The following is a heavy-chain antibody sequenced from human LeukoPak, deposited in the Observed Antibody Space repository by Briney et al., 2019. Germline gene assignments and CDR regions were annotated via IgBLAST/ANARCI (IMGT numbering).Heavy chain of an antibody. CDR1: GYTFTSYY. CDR3: ARDNVDYYGSGSYFGY. V-gene: IGHV1-46*01. D-gene: IGHD3-10*01. CDR2: INPSGGST. J-gene: IGHJ4*02. Sequence: ASVKVSCKASGYTFTSYYMHWVRQAPGQGLEWMGIINPSGGSTSYAQKFQGRVTMTRDTSTSTVYMELSSLRSEDTAVYYCARDNVDYYGSGSYFGYWGQGTLVTVSS.